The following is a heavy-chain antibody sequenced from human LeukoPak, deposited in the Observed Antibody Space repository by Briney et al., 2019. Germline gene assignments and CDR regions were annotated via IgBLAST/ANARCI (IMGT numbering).Heavy chain of an antibody. D-gene: IGHD3-10*01. CDR2: IRSKANSYAT. CDR3: TSYYYGSGSYYNSLDY. J-gene: IGHJ4*02. V-gene: IGHV3-73*01. Sequence: PGGSLRLSCAASGFTFSGSAMHWVRQASGKGLEWVGRIRSKANSYATAYAASVKGRFTISRDDSKNTAYLQTNSLKTEDTAVYYCTSYYYGSGSYYNSLDYWGQGTLVTVSS. CDR1: GFTFSGSA.